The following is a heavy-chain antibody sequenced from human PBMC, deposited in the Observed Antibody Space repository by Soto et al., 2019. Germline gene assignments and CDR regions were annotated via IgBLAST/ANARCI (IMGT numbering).Heavy chain of an antibody. Sequence: QVQLVESGGGVVQPGRSLRLSCAASGFTFSSYAMHWVRQAPGKGLEWVAVISYDGSNKYYADSVKGRFTISRDNSKNTLYLQMNSLRAEDTAVYYCARSVLHDYGDSGYKNWGQGTLVTVSS. CDR2: ISYDGSNK. V-gene: IGHV3-30-3*01. J-gene: IGHJ4*02. CDR1: GFTFSSYA. CDR3: ARSVLHDYGDSGYKN. D-gene: IGHD4-17*01.